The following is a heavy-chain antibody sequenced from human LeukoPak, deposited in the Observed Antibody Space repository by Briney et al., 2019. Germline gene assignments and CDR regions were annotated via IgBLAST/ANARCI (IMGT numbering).Heavy chain of an antibody. CDR2: ISAYNGHT. D-gene: IGHD6-19*01. V-gene: IGHV1-18*01. CDR3: ARRTYSSGWYWGVPGADYYYYYYMDV. J-gene: IGHJ6*03. CDR1: GYTFTSYG. Sequence: GASVKVSCKASGYTFTSYGISWVRQAPGQGLEWMGWISAYNGHTYYAQKLQGRVTMTTDTSTSTVYMELRSLRSDDTAVYYCARRTYSSGWYWGVPGADYYYYYYMDVWGKGTTVTVSS.